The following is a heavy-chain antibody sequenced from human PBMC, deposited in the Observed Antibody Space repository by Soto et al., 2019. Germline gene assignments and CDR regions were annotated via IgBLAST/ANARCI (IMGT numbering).Heavy chain of an antibody. CDR2: IYHSGST. CDR1: GGSISSGGYS. Sequence: SQTLSLTCAVSGGSISSGGYSWSWIRQPPGKGLEWIGYIYHSGSTYYNPSLKSRVTISVDRSKNQFSLKLSSVTAADTDVYYCAAGGGLPRYYWGQGTLVTVSS. D-gene: IGHD5-12*01. V-gene: IGHV4-30-2*01. CDR3: AAGGGLPRYY. J-gene: IGHJ4*02.